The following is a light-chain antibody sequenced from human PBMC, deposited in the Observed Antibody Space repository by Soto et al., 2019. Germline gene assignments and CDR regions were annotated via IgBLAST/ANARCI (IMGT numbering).Light chain of an antibody. Sequence: EIVLTQSPGILSLSPGERATLSCRASQTISRNYLAWYQQKPGQAPRLLMYDTSRRATGVLDKFSASGSGTDFTLTISRLGPEDFAVYYCQQYNSAQWTFGQGTKVEI. CDR3: QQYNSAQWT. J-gene: IGKJ1*01. CDR1: QTISRNY. V-gene: IGKV3-20*01. CDR2: DTS.